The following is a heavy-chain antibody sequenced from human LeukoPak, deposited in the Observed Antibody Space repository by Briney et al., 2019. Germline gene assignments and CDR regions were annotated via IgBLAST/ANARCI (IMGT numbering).Heavy chain of an antibody. V-gene: IGHV3-11*06. D-gene: IGHD2-2*01. CDR2: ISSSSSYT. CDR3: ARDLWSSTSGYSDPGDY. J-gene: IGHJ4*02. Sequence: SPGGSLRLSCAASGFTFSACYMSWIRQAPGKGLEWVSYISSSSSYTNYADSVKGRFTISRDNAKNSLYLQMNSLRAEVTAVYYCARDLWSSTSGYSDPGDYWGQGTLVTVSS. CDR1: GFTFSACY.